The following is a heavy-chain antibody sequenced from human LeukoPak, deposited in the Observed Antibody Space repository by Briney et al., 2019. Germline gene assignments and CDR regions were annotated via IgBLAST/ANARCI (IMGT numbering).Heavy chain of an antibody. V-gene: IGHV3-64*01. CDR1: GFTFSTYA. CDR2: ISGNGRST. CDR3: AKDSSGPRYYYGSGSHLDY. J-gene: IGHJ4*02. D-gene: IGHD3-10*01. Sequence: GGSLRLSCTASGFTFSTYATHWVRQAPGKGLEYVSGISGNGRSTFYGSSVKGRFTVSRDNSKNTLYLQMNSLRAEDTAVYHCAKDSSGPRYYYGSGSHLDYWGQGTLVTVSS.